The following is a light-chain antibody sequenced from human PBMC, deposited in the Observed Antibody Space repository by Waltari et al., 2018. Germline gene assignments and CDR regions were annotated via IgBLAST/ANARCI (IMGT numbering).Light chain of an antibody. CDR3: QQYDSAPFA. J-gene: IGKJ3*01. Sequence: DIQMTQSPSSLSASVGDSVTITCRASQGISNYLAWYQQKPGTVPKLLIYTASTLQSGVPSRFSGSGSATDFTLTISSLQPEDVATYYCQQYDSAPFAFGPGTRVDIK. CDR2: TAS. CDR1: QGISNY. V-gene: IGKV1-27*01.